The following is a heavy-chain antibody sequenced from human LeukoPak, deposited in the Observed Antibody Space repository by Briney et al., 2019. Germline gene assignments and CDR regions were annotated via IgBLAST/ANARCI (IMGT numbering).Heavy chain of an antibody. CDR2: IYYSGST. J-gene: IGHJ5*02. V-gene: IGHV4-39*01. CDR1: GGSISSSSYY. D-gene: IGHD3-10*01. Sequence: SETLSLTCTVSGGSISSSSYYWGWIRQPPGKGLEWIGSIYYSGSTYYNPSLKSRVTISVDTSKNQFTLKLRSVTAADTAVYYCALLWFGESNWFDPWGQGTLVTVSS. CDR3: ALLWFGESNWFDP.